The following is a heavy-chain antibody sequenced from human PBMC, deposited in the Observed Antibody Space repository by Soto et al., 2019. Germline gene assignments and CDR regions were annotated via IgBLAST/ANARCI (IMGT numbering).Heavy chain of an antibody. J-gene: IGHJ4*02. CDR1: GFTFSSYG. CDR3: AKGAHWVTYYYDSSGYAYFDY. CDR2: ISYDGSNK. V-gene: IGHV3-30*18. D-gene: IGHD3-22*01. Sequence: PGGSLRLSCAASGFTFSSYGMHWVRQAPGKGLEWVAVISYDGSNKYYADSVKGRFTISRDNSKNTLYLQMNSLRAEDTAVYYCAKGAHWVTYYYDSSGYAYFDYWGQGTLVTVSS.